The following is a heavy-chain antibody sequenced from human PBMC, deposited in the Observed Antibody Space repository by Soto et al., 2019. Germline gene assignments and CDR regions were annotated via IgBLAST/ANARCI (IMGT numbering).Heavy chain of an antibody. CDR1: GFTFDDYG. V-gene: IGHV3-20*04. Sequence: EVQLVESGGGVVRPGGSLRLSCAASGFTFDDYGMSWVRQAPGKGLEWVSGINWNGGSTGYADSVKGRFTISRDNAKKSLYLQMNSLRAEDTALYYCARDRSGYCSCGSCYSEGYFDYWGQGTLVTVSS. CDR3: ARDRSGYCSCGSCYSEGYFDY. D-gene: IGHD2-15*01. J-gene: IGHJ4*02. CDR2: INWNGGST.